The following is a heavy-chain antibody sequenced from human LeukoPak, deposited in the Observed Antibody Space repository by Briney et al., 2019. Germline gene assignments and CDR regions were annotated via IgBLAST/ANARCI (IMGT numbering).Heavy chain of an antibody. J-gene: IGHJ4*02. Sequence: SETLSLTCAVYGGSFSAYYWSWIRQSPGKGLEWIGEIHHSGSTKYNPSLKSRVTISIDMSQSQFSLKLTSVTAADTAVYYCATEEGYNAYWGQGILVTVSS. CDR2: IHHSGST. CDR3: ATEEGYNAY. CDR1: GGSFSAYY. D-gene: IGHD5-24*01. V-gene: IGHV4-34*01.